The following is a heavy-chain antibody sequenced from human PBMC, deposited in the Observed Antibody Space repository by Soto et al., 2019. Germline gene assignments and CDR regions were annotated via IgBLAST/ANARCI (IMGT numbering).Heavy chain of an antibody. Sequence: QVQLVESGGGVVQPGRSLRLSCAASGFTFSSYAMHWVRQAPGKGLEWVAVISYDGSNKYYADSVKGRFTISRDNSKNKLYLQMNSLRAEDTAVYYCAGALGGCSGGSCYSGYFDYWGQGTLVTVSS. CDR3: AGALGGCSGGSCYSGYFDY. CDR1: GFTFSSYA. D-gene: IGHD2-15*01. J-gene: IGHJ4*02. CDR2: ISYDGSNK. V-gene: IGHV3-30-3*01.